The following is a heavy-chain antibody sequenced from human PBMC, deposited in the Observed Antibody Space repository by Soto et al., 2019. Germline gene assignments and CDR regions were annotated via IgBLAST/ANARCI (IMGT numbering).Heavy chain of an antibody. CDR1: GYTFTSYD. Sequence: QVQLVQSGAEVKKPGASVKVSCKASGYTFTSYDINWVRQATGQGLEWMGWMNPNSGNTGYAQKYQGRVTMNRNSSISTAYMELSSVRSEDKAVYYCARGVVVPAADYYYYYMDVWGNGTTVTVSS. V-gene: IGHV1-8*01. D-gene: IGHD2-2*01. CDR2: MNPNSGNT. CDR3: ARGVVVPAADYYYYYMDV. J-gene: IGHJ6*03.